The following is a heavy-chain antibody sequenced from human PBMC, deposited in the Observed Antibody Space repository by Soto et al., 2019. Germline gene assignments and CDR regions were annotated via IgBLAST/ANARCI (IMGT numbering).Heavy chain of an antibody. D-gene: IGHD3-22*01. CDR2: IYYSGST. Sequence: TLSLTCTVSGGSISSGGYYWSWIRQHPGKGLEWIGYIYYSGSTYYNPSLKSRVTISVDTSKNQFSLKLSSVTAADTAVYYCARYYYDSSGSQYYFDYWGQGTLITVSS. CDR3: ARYYYDSSGSQYYFDY. J-gene: IGHJ4*02. V-gene: IGHV4-31*03. CDR1: GGSISSGGYY.